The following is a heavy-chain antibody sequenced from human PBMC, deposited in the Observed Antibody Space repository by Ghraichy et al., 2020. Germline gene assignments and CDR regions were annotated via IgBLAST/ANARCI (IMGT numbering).Heavy chain of an antibody. J-gene: IGHJ6*02. V-gene: IGHV4-59*01. CDR2: IYYSGST. CDR1: GGSISSYY. Sequence: SETLSLTCTVSGGSISSYYWSWIRQPPGKGLEWIGYIYYSGSTNYNPSLKSRVTISVDTSKNQFSLKLSSVTAADTAVYYCARRSVLRLRLGDPYYYYYYGMDVWGQGTTVTVSS. D-gene: IGHD3-16*01. CDR3: ARRSVLRLRLGDPYYYYYYGMDV.